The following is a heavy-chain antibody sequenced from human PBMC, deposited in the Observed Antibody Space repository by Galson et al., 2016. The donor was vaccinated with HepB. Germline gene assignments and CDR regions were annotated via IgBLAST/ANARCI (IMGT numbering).Heavy chain of an antibody. CDR3: ARDPMRFAFDL. CDR2: IKQDGSEK. Sequence: SLRLSCAVSGFTFSSYWMSWVRQGPGKGLEWVAIIKQDGSEKYYVDSVKGRFTISRDNAKKSLYLRMNSLRADDTAVYYCARDPMRFAFDLWGQGTMVTVSS. CDR1: GFTFSSYW. V-gene: IGHV3-7*01. J-gene: IGHJ3*01.